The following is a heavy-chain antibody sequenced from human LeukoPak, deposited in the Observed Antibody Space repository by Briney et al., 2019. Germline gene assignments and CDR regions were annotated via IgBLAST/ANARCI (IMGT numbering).Heavy chain of an antibody. D-gene: IGHD2-2*01. Sequence: GGSLRLSCAASEFTYGMNWVRQAPGKGLECVSAISSSGSNTYYADSVKGRFTISRDNSKNTLYLQMNSLRAEDTAVYYCAKGEVISAASSRTFDYWGQGTQVTVSS. CDR1: EFTYG. J-gene: IGHJ4*02. CDR3: AKGEVISAASSRTFDY. V-gene: IGHV3-23*01. CDR2: ISSSGSNT.